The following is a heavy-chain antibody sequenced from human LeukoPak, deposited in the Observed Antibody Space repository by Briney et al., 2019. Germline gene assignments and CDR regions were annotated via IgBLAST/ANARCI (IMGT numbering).Heavy chain of an antibody. CDR2: ISGSGGST. Sequence: GGSLRLSCAVSGFTFGSYAMSWVRQAPGKGLEWVSAISGSGGSTYYADSVKGRFTISRDNSKNTLYLQMNSLRAEDTAVYYCAKVYSSSICRPYFDYWGQGTLVTVSS. CDR1: GFTFGSYA. V-gene: IGHV3-23*01. D-gene: IGHD6-6*01. J-gene: IGHJ4*02. CDR3: AKVYSSSICRPYFDY.